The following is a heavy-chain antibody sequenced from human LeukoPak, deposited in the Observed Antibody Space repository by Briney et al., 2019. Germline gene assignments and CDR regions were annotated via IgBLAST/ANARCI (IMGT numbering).Heavy chain of an antibody. Sequence: ASVKVSCKASGYTFTSYGISWVRQAPGQGLEWMGWISAYNGNTNYAQKLQGRVTMTTDTSTSTAYMELRSLRSDDTAVYYCIYARAAGLKTPPEYWGQGTLVTVSS. CDR1: GYTFTSYG. V-gene: IGHV1-18*01. CDR2: ISAYNGNT. D-gene: IGHD6-13*01. CDR3: IYARAAGLKTPPEY. J-gene: IGHJ4*02.